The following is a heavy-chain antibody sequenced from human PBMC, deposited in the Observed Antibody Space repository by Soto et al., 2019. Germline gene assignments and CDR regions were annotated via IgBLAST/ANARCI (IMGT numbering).Heavy chain of an antibody. J-gene: IGHJ6*02. CDR2: IYPGDSDT. V-gene: IGHV5-51*01. CDR3: ARQKIVVVPAAMVGHYYYYGMDV. Sequence: PGESLKISCKGSGYSFTSYWIGWVRQMPGKGLEWMGIIYPGDSDTRYSPSFQGQVTISADKSISTAYLQWSSLKASDTAMYYCARQKIVVVPAAMVGHYYYYGMDVCGRGTTVTVSS. CDR1: GYSFTSYW. D-gene: IGHD2-2*01.